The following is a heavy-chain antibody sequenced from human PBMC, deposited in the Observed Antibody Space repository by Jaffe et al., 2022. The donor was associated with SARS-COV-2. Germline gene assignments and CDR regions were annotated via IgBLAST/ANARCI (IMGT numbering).Heavy chain of an antibody. CDR3: AKDLPKVGGGAYGMDV. V-gene: IGHV3-23*01. J-gene: IGHJ6*02. CDR2: ISGSGGST. D-gene: IGHD3-10*01. CDR1: GFTFSSYA. Sequence: EVQLLESGGGLVQPGGSLRLSCAASGFTFSSYAMSWVRQAPGKGLEWVSAISGSGGSTYYADSVKGRFTISRDNSKNTLYLQMNSLRAEDTAVYYCAKDLPKVGGGAYGMDVWGQGTTVTVSS.